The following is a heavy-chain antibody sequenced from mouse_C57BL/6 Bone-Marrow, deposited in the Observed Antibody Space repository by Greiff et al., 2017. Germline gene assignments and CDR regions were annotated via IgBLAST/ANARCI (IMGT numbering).Heavy chain of an antibody. J-gene: IGHJ2*01. Sequence: VKLMESGAELVRPGASVTLSCKASGYTFTDYEMHWVKQTPVHGLEWIGAIDPETGGTAYNQKFKGKAILTADKSSSTAYMELRSLTSEYSAVYYCTSYSGYFDYWGQGTTLTVSS. CDR1: GYTFTDYE. CDR3: TSYSGYFDY. D-gene: IGHD2-12*01. V-gene: IGHV1-15*01. CDR2: IDPETGGT.